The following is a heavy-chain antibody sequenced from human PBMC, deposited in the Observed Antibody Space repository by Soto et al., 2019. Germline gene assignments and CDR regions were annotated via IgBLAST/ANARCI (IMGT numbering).Heavy chain of an antibody. J-gene: IGHJ4*02. CDR3: ASCASSGWYSSYYFDY. CDR2: ISSSGTTI. CDR1: GFTFSSYE. V-gene: IGHV3-48*03. Sequence: EVQLVESGGGLVQPGGSLRLSCAASGFTFSSYEMNWVRQAPGKGLEWVSYISSSGTTIYYADSVKGRFTISRDNAKTSLYLQMNSLRAEVTAVYYCASCASSGWYSSYYFDYWGQGTLVTVSS. D-gene: IGHD6-19*01.